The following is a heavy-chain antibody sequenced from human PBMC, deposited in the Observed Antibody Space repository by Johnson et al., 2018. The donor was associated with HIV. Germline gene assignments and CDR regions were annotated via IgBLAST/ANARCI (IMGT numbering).Heavy chain of an antibody. Sequence: VQLVESGGGVVQPGRSLRLSCAASGFTFINAWMSWVRQSPGKGLEWVAFIRFDETIKYYGDSVKGRFTISRDNSKNTLYLQMNSLRVEDTAVYYCAKAVGGYAFDIWGQGTMVTVSS. D-gene: IGHD1-26*01. V-gene: IGHV3-30*02. CDR3: AKAVGGYAFDI. CDR2: IRFDETIK. J-gene: IGHJ3*02. CDR1: GFTFINAW.